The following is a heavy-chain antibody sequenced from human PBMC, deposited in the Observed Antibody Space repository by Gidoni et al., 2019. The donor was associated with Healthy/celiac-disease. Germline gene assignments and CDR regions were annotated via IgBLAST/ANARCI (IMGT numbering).Heavy chain of an antibody. CDR1: GFTFSSYG. CDR3: AKDPGWTLSFDY. D-gene: IGHD2-15*01. V-gene: IGHV3-30*18. Sequence: QVQLVESGGGVVQPGRSLRLSCAASGFTFSSYGMHWVRQAPGKGLEWVAVISYDGSNKYYADSVKGRFTISRDNSKNTLYLQMNSLRAEDTAVYYCAKDPGWTLSFDYWGQGTLVTVSS. CDR2: ISYDGSNK. J-gene: IGHJ4*02.